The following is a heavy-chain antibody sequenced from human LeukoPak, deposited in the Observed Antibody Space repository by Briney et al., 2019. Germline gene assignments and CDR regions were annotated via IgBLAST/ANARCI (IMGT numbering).Heavy chain of an antibody. CDR1: GGTFSSYA. Sequence: VASVKVSRKASGGTFSSYAISWVRQAPGQGLEWMGGIIPIFGTANYAQKFQGRVTITADESTSTAYMELSSLRSEDTAVYYCAGVESRGYYYGMDVWGQGTTVTVSS. CDR3: AGVESRGYYYGMDV. V-gene: IGHV1-69*13. J-gene: IGHJ6*02. CDR2: IIPIFGTA.